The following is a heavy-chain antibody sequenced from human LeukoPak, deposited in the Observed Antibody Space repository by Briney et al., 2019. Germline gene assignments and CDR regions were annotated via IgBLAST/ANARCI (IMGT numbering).Heavy chain of an antibody. Sequence: GGSLRLSCAASGFTFSSYAMSWVRQAPGKGLEWVSAISGSGGSTYYADSVKGRFTISRDHSKNTLYLQMNSLRAEDTAVYYCAKTPYSNPFRVPFDYWGQGTLVTVSS. CDR2: ISGSGGST. D-gene: IGHD4-11*01. J-gene: IGHJ4*02. CDR3: AKTPYSNPFRVPFDY. V-gene: IGHV3-23*01. CDR1: GFTFSSYA.